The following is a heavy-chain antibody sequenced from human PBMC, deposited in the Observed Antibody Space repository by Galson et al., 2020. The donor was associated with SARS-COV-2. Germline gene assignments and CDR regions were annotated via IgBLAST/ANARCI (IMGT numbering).Heavy chain of an antibody. V-gene: IGHV1-24*01. D-gene: IGHD2-2*01. CDR3: ATSDCGSTSCADFDY. Sequence: ASVTVSCKVSGYTHPELSMHWVRQAPGKGREWMGGFDTEDGETIYAQKFQGRVTMNEDTSTDTAYMELSSLRSGDPAGYYCATSDCGSTSCADFDYWGQGTLVVVSS. CDR2: FDTEDGET. J-gene: IGHJ4*02. CDR1: GYTHPELS.